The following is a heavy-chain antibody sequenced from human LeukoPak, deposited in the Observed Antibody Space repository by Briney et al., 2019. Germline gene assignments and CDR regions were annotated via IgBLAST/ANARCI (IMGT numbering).Heavy chain of an antibody. CDR3: ARDGLIVATT. J-gene: IGHJ5*02. D-gene: IGHD5-12*01. Sequence: PGGSLRLSCAASGFIFSSSEMNWVRQAPGKGLEWVSCISSGGTTIFYADSVKGRFTISRDNAKNSLYLQMNSLRAEDTAVYYCARDGLIVATTWGQGTLVTVSS. CDR1: GFIFSSSE. V-gene: IGHV3-48*03. CDR2: ISSGGTTI.